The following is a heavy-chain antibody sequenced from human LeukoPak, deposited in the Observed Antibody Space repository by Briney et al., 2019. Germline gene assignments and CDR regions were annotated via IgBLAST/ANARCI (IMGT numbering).Heavy chain of an antibody. V-gene: IGHV1-24*01. D-gene: IGHD3-9*01. CDR1: GYTLTELS. CDR2: FDPEDGET. Sequence: ASVKVSCKVSGYTLTELSMHWVRQALGKGLEWMGGFDPEDGETIYAQKFQGRVIMTEDTSTDTAYMELSSLRSEDTAVYYCATAELRYFDWLLYHWGQGTLVTVSS. J-gene: IGHJ4*02. CDR3: ATAELRYFDWLLYH.